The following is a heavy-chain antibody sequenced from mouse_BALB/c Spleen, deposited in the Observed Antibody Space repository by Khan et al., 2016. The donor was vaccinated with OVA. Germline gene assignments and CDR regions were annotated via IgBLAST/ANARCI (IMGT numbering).Heavy chain of an antibody. CDR3: ARKKDDGEAMDY. CDR1: GYSITSDYA. D-gene: IGHD1-2*01. CDR2: ISYGGST. Sequence: EVPLVASGPGLVKPSQSLSLTCTVTGYSITSDYAWDWIRQFPGNKLEWMGYISYGGSTSYNPSLKSRISITRDTSKNQFFLQLNSVTTEDKATYDGARKKDDGEAMDYGGQGKEVTV. J-gene: IGHJ4*01. V-gene: IGHV3-2*02.